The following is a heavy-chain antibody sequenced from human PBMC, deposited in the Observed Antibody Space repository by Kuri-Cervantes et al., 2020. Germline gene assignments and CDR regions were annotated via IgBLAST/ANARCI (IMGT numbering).Heavy chain of an antibody. CDR2: ISAYNGNT. J-gene: IGHJ4*02. D-gene: IGHD3-22*01. V-gene: IGHV1-18*01. CDR3: ARDLPHYYDSFREFDY. Sequence: ASVKVSCKASGYTFTSYGISWVRQAPGQGLEWMGWISAYNGNTNYAQKFQGRVTMTRDTSISTAYMELSRLRSDDTAVYYCARDLPHYYDSFREFDYWGQGTLVTVSS. CDR1: GYTFTSYG.